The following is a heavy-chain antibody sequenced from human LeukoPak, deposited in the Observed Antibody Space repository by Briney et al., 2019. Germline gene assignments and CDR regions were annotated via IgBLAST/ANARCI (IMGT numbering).Heavy chain of an antibody. CDR1: GFTFSSYW. V-gene: IGHV3-7*01. J-gene: IGHJ4*02. Sequence: GGSLRLSCAASGFTFSSYWMSWVRQAPGKGLEWVANIKQDGSEKYYVDSVKGRFTISRDNAKNSLYLQMNSLRAEDTAVYYCARANLWLYYDYVWGSYRSYYFDYWGQGTLVTVSS. D-gene: IGHD3-16*02. CDR2: IKQDGSEK. CDR3: ARANLWLYYDYVWGSYRSYYFDY.